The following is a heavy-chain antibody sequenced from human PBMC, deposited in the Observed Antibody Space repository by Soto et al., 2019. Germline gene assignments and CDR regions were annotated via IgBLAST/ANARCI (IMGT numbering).Heavy chain of an antibody. J-gene: IGHJ6*02. CDR3: VMVDNYVTPTPQDV. D-gene: IGHD3-16*01. CDR1: GFTFITNG. CDR2: ISYDGSNK. Sequence: GGSQRLSCAASGFTFITNGRHWVRQAPGKGLEWVAVISYDGSNKYYADSVKGRLTMTTDTSTSTAYMDLGSLTSDDTAVYYCVMVDNYVTPTPQDVWGQGTTVTVSS. V-gene: IGHV3-30*03.